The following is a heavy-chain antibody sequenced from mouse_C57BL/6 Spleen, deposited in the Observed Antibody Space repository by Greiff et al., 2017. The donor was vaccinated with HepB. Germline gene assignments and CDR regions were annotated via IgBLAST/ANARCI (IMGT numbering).Heavy chain of an antibody. CDR1: GFTFSSYG. V-gene: IGHV5-6*01. D-gene: IGHD5-1-1*01. CDR3: AREDTRRYFDY. CDR2: ISSGGSYT. Sequence: EVKLMESGGDLVKPGGSLKLSCAASGFTFSSYGMSWVRQTPDKRLEWVATISSGGSYTYYPDSVKGRFTISRDNAKNTLYLQMSSLKSEDTAMYYCAREDTRRYFDYWGQGTTLTVSS. J-gene: IGHJ2*01.